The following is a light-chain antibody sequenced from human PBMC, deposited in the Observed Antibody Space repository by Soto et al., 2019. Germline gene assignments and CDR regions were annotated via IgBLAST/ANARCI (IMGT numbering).Light chain of an antibody. CDR3: QHHGNWPPT. CDR2: YAS. V-gene: IGKV3-15*01. Sequence: EMVMTQSPATLSLSPGERVTLSCRASESVPRNLAWYQQKPGQGPSLLIYYASTRATGVPYRFTGSGSGTEFTLTISRLQSEDFGVYHGQHHGNWPPTFGPRTNVEIK. J-gene: IGKJ3*01. CDR1: ESVPRN.